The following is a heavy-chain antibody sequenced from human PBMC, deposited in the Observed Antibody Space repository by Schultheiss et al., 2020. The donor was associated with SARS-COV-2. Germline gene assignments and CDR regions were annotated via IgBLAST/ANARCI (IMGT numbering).Heavy chain of an antibody. V-gene: IGHV3-74*01. CDR2: INSDGRST. CDR1: GFTVSSYE. J-gene: IGHJ5*02. CDR3: ARDTAMVIYP. Sequence: GGSLRLSCAASGFTVSSYEMNWVRQAPGKGLVWVSRINSDGRSTSYADSVKGRFTISRDNAKNTLYLQMNSLRAEDTAVYYCARDTAMVIYPWGQGTLVTVSS. D-gene: IGHD5-18*01.